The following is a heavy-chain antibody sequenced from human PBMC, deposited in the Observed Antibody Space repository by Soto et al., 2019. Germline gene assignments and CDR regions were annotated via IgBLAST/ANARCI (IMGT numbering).Heavy chain of an antibody. CDR2: ISYDGSNK. Sequence: GGSLRLSCAASGFTFSSYAMHWVGQAPGKGLEWVAVISYDGSNKYYADSVKGRFTISRDNSKNTLYLQMNSLRAEDTAVYYCARAEVLAALDYWGQRTLVTVSS. V-gene: IGHV3-30-3*01. J-gene: IGHJ4*02. CDR3: ARAEVLAALDY. D-gene: IGHD3-3*02. CDR1: GFTFSSYA.